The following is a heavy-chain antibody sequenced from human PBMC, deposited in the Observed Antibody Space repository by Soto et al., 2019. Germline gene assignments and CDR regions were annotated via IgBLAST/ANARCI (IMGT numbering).Heavy chain of an antibody. V-gene: IGHV5-10-1*01. D-gene: IGHD3-22*01. CDR2: TDPSGSYT. CDR3: ARRYYYDSSGLGAFDI. Sequence: PGESLKISCKGSGYSFTSYWISWVRQMPGKGLEWMGRTDPSGSYTNYSPSFQGHVTISADKSISTAYLQWSSLKASDTAMYYCARRYYYDSSGLGAFDIWGQGTMVTVSS. J-gene: IGHJ3*02. CDR1: GYSFTSYW.